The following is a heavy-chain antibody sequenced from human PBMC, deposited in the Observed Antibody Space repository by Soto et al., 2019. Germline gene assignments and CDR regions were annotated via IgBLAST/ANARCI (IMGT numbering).Heavy chain of an antibody. V-gene: IGHV1-18*01. CDR2: ISAYNGNT. Sequence: QVQLVQSGAEVKKPGASVKVSCKASGYTFTSYGISWVRQAPGQGLEWMGWISAYNGNTNYAQKLQGRVNMTTDTATSTDYMELRSLRSDDTAVYYCARTVGATDAFDIWGQGTMVTVSS. J-gene: IGHJ3*02. CDR3: ARTVGATDAFDI. CDR1: GYTFTSYG. D-gene: IGHD1-26*01.